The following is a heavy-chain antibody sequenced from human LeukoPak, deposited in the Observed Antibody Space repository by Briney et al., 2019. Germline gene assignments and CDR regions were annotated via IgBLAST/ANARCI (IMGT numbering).Heavy chain of an antibody. CDR1: GYTFTGYY. CDR3: ARAGYCSSTTCYDWFDP. J-gene: IGHJ5*02. CDR2: INPNSGCT. Sequence: ASVKLSCKASGYTFTGYYIHCVRQAPGQRLKSLGWINPNSGCTNYAQKFQGRVTMTRGTSISTAYMELSRLRSDDTAVYYCARAGYCSSTTCYDWFDPWGQGTLVTVSS. V-gene: IGHV1-2*02. D-gene: IGHD2-2*03.